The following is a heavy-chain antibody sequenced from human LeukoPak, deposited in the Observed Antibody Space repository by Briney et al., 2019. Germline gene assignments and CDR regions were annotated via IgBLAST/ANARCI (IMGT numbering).Heavy chain of an antibody. CDR3: ARDLSLSY. Sequence: PGGSLRLSCAASGFTFSSYGLNWVRQAPGKGLEWLSYISTSTSITTSVNCAESVKGRFTVSRDNAKNSVYLQMNSLRDEDTAVYYCARDLSLSYWGQGTLVTVSS. CDR2: ISTSTSITTSV. CDR1: GFTFSSYG. J-gene: IGHJ4*02. V-gene: IGHV3-48*02.